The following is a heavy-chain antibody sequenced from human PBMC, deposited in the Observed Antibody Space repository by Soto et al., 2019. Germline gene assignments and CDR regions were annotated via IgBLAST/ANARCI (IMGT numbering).Heavy chain of an antibody. CDR3: ASALDFDN. CDR2: IHPVSGST. V-gene: IGHV1-46*01. J-gene: IGHJ4*02. Sequence: ASVKVSCKASGYAFSNYYINWVRQAPGQGLEWMGIIHPVSGSTNYAQKFKVRVTMTTDPSTSTVYMEMSKLRSDDTAVYYCASALDFDNWGQGTLVTVSS. CDR1: GYAFSNYY.